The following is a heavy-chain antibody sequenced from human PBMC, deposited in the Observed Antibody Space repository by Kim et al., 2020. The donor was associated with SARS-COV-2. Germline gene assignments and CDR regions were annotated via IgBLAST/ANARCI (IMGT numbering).Heavy chain of an antibody. Sequence: GGSLRLSCAASGFTFSSYSMNWVRQAPGKGLEWVSYISSSSSTIYYADSVKGRFTISRDNAKNSLYLQMNSLRDEDTAVYYCARDPGDTMVRGVTSIDYWGQGTLVTVSS. CDR3: ARDPGDTMVRGVTSIDY. D-gene: IGHD3-10*01. CDR2: ISSSSSTI. J-gene: IGHJ4*02. V-gene: IGHV3-48*02. CDR1: GFTFSSYS.